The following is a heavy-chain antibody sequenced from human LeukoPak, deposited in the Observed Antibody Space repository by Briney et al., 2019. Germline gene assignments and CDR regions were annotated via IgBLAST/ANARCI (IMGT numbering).Heavy chain of an antibody. CDR1: GFTFSDYY. J-gene: IGHJ4*02. CDR2: IRYDANDK. Sequence: GGSLRLSCAASGFTFSDYYMSWIRQAPGKGLEWVAFIRYDANDKYYADSVKGRFTISRDNSKNTLSLQMSSLRADDTAVYYCTKDYAAFDDWGQGTLVIVSS. D-gene: IGHD4-17*01. CDR3: TKDYAAFDD. V-gene: IGHV3-30*02.